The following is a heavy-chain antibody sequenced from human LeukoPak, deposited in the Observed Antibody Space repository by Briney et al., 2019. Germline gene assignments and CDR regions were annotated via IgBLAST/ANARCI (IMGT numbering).Heavy chain of an antibody. V-gene: IGHV4-39*07. CDR1: SGSISCTSYN. J-gene: IGHJ4*02. CDR3: ARDVRLLWFGESTGYFDY. Sequence: SETLSLTCTVSSGSISCTSYNWGWIRQPPGKGLEWIGSIYYSGSTYYNPSLKSRVTISVDTSKNQFSLKLSSVTAADTAVYYCARDVRLLWFGESTGYFDYWGQGTLVTVSS. CDR2: IYYSGST. D-gene: IGHD3-10*01.